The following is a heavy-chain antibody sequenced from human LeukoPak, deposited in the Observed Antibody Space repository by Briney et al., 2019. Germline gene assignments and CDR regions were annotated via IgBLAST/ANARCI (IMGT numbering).Heavy chain of an antibody. J-gene: IGHJ6*02. Sequence: GGSLRLSCAASGFTFSSYSMNWVRQAPGKGLEWVSSISSSSSYIYYADSVKGRFTISRDNAKNSLYLQMNSLRAEDTAVYYCARDPRYFDWLDGMDVWGQGTTVTVSS. CDR2: ISSSSSYI. V-gene: IGHV3-21*01. CDR1: GFTFSSYS. CDR3: ARDPRYFDWLDGMDV. D-gene: IGHD3-9*01.